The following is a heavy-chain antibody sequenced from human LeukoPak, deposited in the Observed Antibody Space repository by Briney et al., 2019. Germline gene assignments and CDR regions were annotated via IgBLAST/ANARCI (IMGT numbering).Heavy chain of an antibody. CDR1: GYTFTNYG. V-gene: IGHV1-18*01. D-gene: IGHD1-26*01. J-gene: IGHJ5*02. Sequence: ASVKVSCKASGYTFTNYGISWVRQAPGQGLEWMGWISAHNGNTNYAQKLQGRVTMTTDTSTSTAYMELRSLRSDDTAVYYCARDPVHGSNVYIWFDPWGQGTLVTVSS. CDR3: ARDPVHGSNVYIWFDP. CDR2: ISAHNGNT.